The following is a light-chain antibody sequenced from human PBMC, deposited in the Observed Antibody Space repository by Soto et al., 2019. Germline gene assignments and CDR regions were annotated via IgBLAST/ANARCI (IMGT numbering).Light chain of an antibody. CDR3: QSYDSSLSVV. J-gene: IGLJ2*01. CDR1: SSNIGAGYD. CDR2: GNS. Sequence: QPVLTQPPSVSGAPGQRVTISCTGRSSNIGAGYDVHWYQQLPGTAPKLLIYGNSNRPSGVPDRFSGSKSGTSASLAITGLQAEDEADYYCQSYDSSLSVVFGGGTKLTVL. V-gene: IGLV1-40*01.